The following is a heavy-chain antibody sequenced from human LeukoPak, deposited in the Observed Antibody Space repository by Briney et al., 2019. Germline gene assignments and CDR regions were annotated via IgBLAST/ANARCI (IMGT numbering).Heavy chain of an antibody. J-gene: IGHJ5*02. V-gene: IGHV1-8*01. CDR3: ARVVRGLGWFDP. CDR2: MNPNTGNT. CDR1: GYTFGRYD. Sequence: ASVKVSCKASGYTFGRYDINWVRQATGQGLEWMGWMNPNTGNTFYAQKFQGRVTMTRNTSISTAYMELSSLRSDDTVVYYCARVVRGLGWFDPWGQGTLVTVSS. D-gene: IGHD3-10*01.